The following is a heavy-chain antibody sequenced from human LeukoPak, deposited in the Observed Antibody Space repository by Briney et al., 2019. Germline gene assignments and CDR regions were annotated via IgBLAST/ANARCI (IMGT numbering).Heavy chain of an antibody. CDR1: GFTCSSYA. Sequence: GRSLRLSCAASGFTCSSYAMHWVRQVPGKGLEWVAVISYDGSNKYYADSVKGRFTISRDNSKNTLYLQMNSLRAEDTAVYYCARDSSGYYFDDAFDIWGQGTMVTVSS. J-gene: IGHJ3*02. V-gene: IGHV3-30-3*01. CDR3: ARDSSGYYFDDAFDI. D-gene: IGHD3-22*01. CDR2: ISYDGSNK.